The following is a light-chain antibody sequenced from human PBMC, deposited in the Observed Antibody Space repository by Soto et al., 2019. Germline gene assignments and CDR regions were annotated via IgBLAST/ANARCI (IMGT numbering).Light chain of an antibody. V-gene: IGKV3-15*01. CDR2: GAS. Sequence: DIVLTQSPGTLSLSPGERATLSCRASQSVSSNLAWYQQKPGQAPRLLIYGASTWATGIPARFSGSGSGTEFTLTISSLQSEDFAVYYCQQYNNWPPTWTFGQGTKVDIK. J-gene: IGKJ1*01. CDR1: QSVSSN. CDR3: QQYNNWPPTWT.